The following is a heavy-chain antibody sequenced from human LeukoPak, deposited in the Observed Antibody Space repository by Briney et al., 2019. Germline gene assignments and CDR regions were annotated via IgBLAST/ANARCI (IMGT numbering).Heavy chain of an antibody. Sequence: SVKVSCKASGGTFSSYAISWVRQAPGQGLEWMGGIIPIFGTANYAQKFQGRVTITADESTSTAYMEPSSLRSEDTAVYYCARDSGRIVGAKYYFDYWGQGTLVTVSS. V-gene: IGHV1-69*01. CDR3: ARDSGRIVGAKYYFDY. CDR1: GGTFSSYA. D-gene: IGHD1-26*01. CDR2: IIPIFGTA. J-gene: IGHJ4*02.